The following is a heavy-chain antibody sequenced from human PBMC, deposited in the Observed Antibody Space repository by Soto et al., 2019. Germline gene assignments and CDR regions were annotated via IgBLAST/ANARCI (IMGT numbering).Heavy chain of an antibody. V-gene: IGHV3-33*01. CDR3: ARDWELLMGLDY. CDR2: IWYDGSNK. Sequence: GGSLRLSCAASGFTFSSYGMHWVRQAPGKGLEWVAVIWYDGSNKYYADSVKGRFTISRDNSKNTLYLQMNSLRAEDTAVYYCARDWELLMGLDYWGQGTLVTVSS. CDR1: GFTFSSYG. J-gene: IGHJ4*02. D-gene: IGHD1-26*01.